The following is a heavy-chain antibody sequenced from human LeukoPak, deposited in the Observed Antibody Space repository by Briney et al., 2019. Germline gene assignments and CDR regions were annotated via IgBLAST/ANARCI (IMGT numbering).Heavy chain of an antibody. CDR3: ARDPDYYGSGSYSYFDY. J-gene: IGHJ4*02. CDR2: IYYSGST. V-gene: IGHV4-31*03. CDR1: GGSISSGGYY. D-gene: IGHD3-10*01. Sequence: LQTLSLTCTVSGGSISSGGYYWSWIRQHPGKGLEWIGYIYYSGSTYYNPSLKSRVTISVDTSKNQFSLKLSSVTAADTAVYYCARDPDYYGSGSYSYFDYWGQGTLVTVSS.